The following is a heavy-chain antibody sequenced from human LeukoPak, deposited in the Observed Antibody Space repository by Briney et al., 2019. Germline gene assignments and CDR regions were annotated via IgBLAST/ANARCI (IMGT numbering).Heavy chain of an antibody. CDR2: IYYSGST. Sequence: SQTLSLTCTVSGGSISSGDYYWSWIRQPPGKGLEWIGYIYYSGSTYYNPSLKSRVTISVDTSKNQFSLKLSSVTAADTAVYYCARSWVLVLDYGSDWFDPWGQGTLVTVSS. J-gene: IGHJ5*02. V-gene: IGHV4-30-4*08. CDR1: GGSISSGDYY. D-gene: IGHD4/OR15-4a*01. CDR3: ARSWVLVLDYGSDWFDP.